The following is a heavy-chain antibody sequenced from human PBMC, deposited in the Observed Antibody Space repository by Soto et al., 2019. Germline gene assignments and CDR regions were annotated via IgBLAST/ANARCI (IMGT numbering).Heavy chain of an antibody. CDR3: ARTLTYYYDSSGSDY. Sequence: GESLKISCKGSGYSFTSYWIGWVRRMPGKGLEWMGIIYPGDSDTRYSPSFQGQVTISADKSISTAYLQWSSLKASDTAMYYCARTLTYYYDSSGSDYWGQGTLVTVSS. V-gene: IGHV5-51*01. J-gene: IGHJ4*02. D-gene: IGHD3-22*01. CDR1: GYSFTSYW. CDR2: IYPGDSDT.